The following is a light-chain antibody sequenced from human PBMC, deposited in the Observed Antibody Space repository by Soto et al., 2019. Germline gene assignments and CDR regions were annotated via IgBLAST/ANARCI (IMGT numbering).Light chain of an antibody. Sequence: QSVLTQPPSASGTPGQRVTISCSGSSSNIGSNTVNWYQQLPGTAPKLLIYSNNQRPSGGPDRFSGSKSGTSASLVISGLQSEDEADYYCAAWDDSLNGPVFGGGTQLTVL. J-gene: IGLJ3*02. CDR3: AAWDDSLNGPV. CDR2: SNN. V-gene: IGLV1-44*01. CDR1: SSNIGSNT.